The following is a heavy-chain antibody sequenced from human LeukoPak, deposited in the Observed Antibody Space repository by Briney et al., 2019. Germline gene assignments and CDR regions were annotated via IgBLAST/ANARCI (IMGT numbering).Heavy chain of an antibody. CDR2: ISSRGSTI. V-gene: IGHV3-11*04. J-gene: IGHJ4*02. Sequence: GGSPTLSCAASGFTFSDYYMSWIRQAPGKGLEWVSYISSRGSTIYYADSVKGRFTISRDNAKNSLYLQMNGLRAEDTAVYYCARDVKTRYCSSTSCYVPFDYWGQGTLVTVSS. CDR3: ARDVKTRYCSSTSCYVPFDY. CDR1: GFTFSDYY. D-gene: IGHD2-2*01.